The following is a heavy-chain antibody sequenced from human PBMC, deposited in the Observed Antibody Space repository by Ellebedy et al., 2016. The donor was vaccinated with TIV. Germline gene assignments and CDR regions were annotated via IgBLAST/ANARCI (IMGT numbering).Heavy chain of an antibody. CDR3: ARVGLRFGELSTWKWFDP. CDR2: IYFIRNT. CDR1: DDSFGSSRHS. V-gene: IGHV4-39*07. Sequence: SETLSLTCTVSDDSFGSSRHSWGWIRQPPGKGLEWIGNIYFIRNTYYNPSLRGRVTISIDGPQSQFSLRLSSVTAADTAVYFCARVGLRFGELSTWKWFDPWGQGTLVTVSS. J-gene: IGHJ5*02. D-gene: IGHD3-10*01.